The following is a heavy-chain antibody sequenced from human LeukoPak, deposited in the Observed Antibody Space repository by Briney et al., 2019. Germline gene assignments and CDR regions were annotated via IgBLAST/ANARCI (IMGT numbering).Heavy chain of an antibody. CDR1: GFTFSRYA. CDR3: ARVGYYSSGPFSYFDY. Sequence: GGSLRLSCAASGFTFSRYAMHWVRQAPGKGLEWVAVISYDGSNEYYADSVKGRFTISRDSSENTLYLQMNSLRVEDTAVYYCARVGYYSSGPFSYFDYWGQGTLVTVSS. V-gene: IGHV3-30-3*01. D-gene: IGHD3-10*01. J-gene: IGHJ4*02. CDR2: ISYDGSNE.